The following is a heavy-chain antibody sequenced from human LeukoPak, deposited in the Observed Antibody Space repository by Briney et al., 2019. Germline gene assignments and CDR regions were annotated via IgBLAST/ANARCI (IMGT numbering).Heavy chain of an antibody. CDR1: GGSISSYY. V-gene: IGHV4-59*01. J-gene: IGHJ4*02. CDR3: ARIRAAAGTGFFDY. D-gene: IGHD6-13*01. Sequence: SETLSLTCTVSGGSISSYYWSWIRQPPGKGLEWIGYINYSGTTNYNPSLKGRVTISVDTSKNQFSLKLSSVTAADRAVYYCARIRAAAGTGFFDYWGQGTLVTVSS. CDR2: INYSGTT.